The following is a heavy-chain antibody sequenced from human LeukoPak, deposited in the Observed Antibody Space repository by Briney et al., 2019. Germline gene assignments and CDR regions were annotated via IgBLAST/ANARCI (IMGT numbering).Heavy chain of an antibody. CDR3: ARGRELNWFDP. V-gene: IGHV1-46*01. Sequence: ASVKVSCKASGFTLTSFYMHWVRQAPGQGLEWMGVINPSVGSTSYAQKFQGGVTMTRDTSTSTVYMELSSLRSEDTAVYYCARGRELNWFDPWGQGTLVTVSS. CDR1: GFTLTSFY. CDR2: INPSVGST. D-gene: IGHD5-24*01. J-gene: IGHJ5*02.